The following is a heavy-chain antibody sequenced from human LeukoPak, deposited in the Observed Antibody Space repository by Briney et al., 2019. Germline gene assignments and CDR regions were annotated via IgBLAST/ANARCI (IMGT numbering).Heavy chain of an antibody. J-gene: IGHJ4*02. CDR1: GYSISRAYY. V-gene: IGHV4-38-2*01. CDR3: ATLGMTTVTFFEY. Sequence: SETLSLTCAVTGYSISRAYYWGWIRQPPGEGLEWIGTIYHSGSTYYNPSLKSRVTISVDTSKNQFSLKLSSVTAADTAVYYCATLGMTTVTFFEYWGQETLVTVSS. CDR2: IYHSGST. D-gene: IGHD4-11*01.